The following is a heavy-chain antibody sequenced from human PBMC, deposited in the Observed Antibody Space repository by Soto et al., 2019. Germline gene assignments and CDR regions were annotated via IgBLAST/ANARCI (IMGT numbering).Heavy chain of an antibody. V-gene: IGHV3-74*01. CDR3: AKDSSVVPAAKSYYYYGMDV. J-gene: IGHJ6*02. Sequence: GGSVRLSCAASGFTFSNYWMHWVRQAPGRGLVWVSHINSDGSTTTYADSVEGRFTISRDNAKNTLYLQMNSLRAEDTAVYYCAKDSSVVPAAKSYYYYGMDVWGQGTTVTVSS. CDR2: INSDGSTT. D-gene: IGHD2-2*01. CDR1: GFTFSNYW.